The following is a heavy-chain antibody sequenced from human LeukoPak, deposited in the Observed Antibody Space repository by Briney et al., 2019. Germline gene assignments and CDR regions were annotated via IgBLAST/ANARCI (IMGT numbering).Heavy chain of an antibody. J-gene: IGHJ5*02. Sequence: ASVKVSCKTSGYPFTTYGISWVRQAPGQGPEWMGWIGTYNGNTNYAQKFQGRVTMTTDTSTSTAYMELRSLRSDDTAVYYCAKERSGELESSNWFDPWGQGTLVTVS. D-gene: IGHD1-26*01. CDR1: GYPFTTYG. V-gene: IGHV1-18*01. CDR3: AKERSGELESSNWFDP. CDR2: IGTYNGNT.